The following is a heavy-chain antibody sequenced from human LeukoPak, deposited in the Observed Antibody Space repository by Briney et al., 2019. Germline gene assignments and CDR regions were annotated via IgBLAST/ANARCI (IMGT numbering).Heavy chain of an antibody. CDR2: INHSGST. V-gene: IGHV4-34*01. Sequence: SETLSLTCAVYGGSFSGYYWSWIRQPPGKGLEWIGEINHSGSTNYNPSLKSRVTISVDTSKNQFSLKLSSVTAADTAVYFCARGVGYDDTLGSYYGFFDYWGQGTLVAVSS. D-gene: IGHD3-22*01. J-gene: IGHJ4*02. CDR3: ARGVGYDDTLGSYYGFFDY. CDR1: GGSFSGYY.